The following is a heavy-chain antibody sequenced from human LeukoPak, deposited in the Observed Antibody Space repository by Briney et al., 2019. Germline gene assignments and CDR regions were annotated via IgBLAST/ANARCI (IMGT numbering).Heavy chain of an antibody. Sequence: PGGSLRLSCAASGFTFSSYSMNWVRQAPGKGLEWVSSISSSGSFIYYADSLKGRFTISRDNAKNSLYLQMNSLRAEDTAVYYCASPGPFDYWGQGTLVTVSS. CDR1: GFTFSSYS. V-gene: IGHV3-21*01. CDR2: ISSSGSFI. CDR3: ASPGPFDY. J-gene: IGHJ4*02.